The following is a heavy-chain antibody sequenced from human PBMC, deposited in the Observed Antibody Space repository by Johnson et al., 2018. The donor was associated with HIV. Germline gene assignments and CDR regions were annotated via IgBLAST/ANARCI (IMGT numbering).Heavy chain of an antibody. Sequence: VQLVESGGGVVQPGRSLRLSCAAFGFTFSSYDMHWVRQATGKGLEWVSAIGTAGDTYYPGSVKGRFTISRDNSENTLYLQMNSLRAEDTAVYYCAKGGGSGWSDAFDIWGQGTMVTVSS. V-gene: IGHV3-13*01. CDR2: IGTAGDT. J-gene: IGHJ3*02. CDR3: AKGGGSGWSDAFDI. D-gene: IGHD6-19*01. CDR1: GFTFSSYD.